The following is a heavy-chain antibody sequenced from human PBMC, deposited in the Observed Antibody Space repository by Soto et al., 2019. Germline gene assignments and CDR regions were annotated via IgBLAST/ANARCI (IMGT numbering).Heavy chain of an antibody. V-gene: IGHV1-18*01. D-gene: IGHD2-15*01. CDR1: GYTFTSYG. J-gene: IGHJ6*02. CDR3: ARDSVRYCRDGVRYQGYYNLAMDG. CDR2: ISASNGNT. Sequence: ASVKVSCKASGYTFTSYGFSWVRQAPGQGLEWMGWISASNGNTNYAQKLQGRVTMTTGTSTGTAYMELRSLRSDDTATYYCARDSVRYCRDGVRYQGYYNLAMDGWGQ.